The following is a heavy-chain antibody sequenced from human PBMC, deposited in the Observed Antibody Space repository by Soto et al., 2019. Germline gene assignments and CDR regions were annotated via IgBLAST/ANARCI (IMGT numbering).Heavy chain of an antibody. CDR3: ARAPGYSYATNWCDP. Sequence: ASVKVSCKASGYTFTNYAMHWVRQAPGQRLEWMGWINVGNGDTKYSQKFQGRVTITRDTSASTAYMELSSLRSEDTAVYYCARAPGYSYATNWCDPWGRGTLVTVSS. J-gene: IGHJ5*02. CDR2: INVGNGDT. V-gene: IGHV1-3*01. CDR1: GYTFTNYA. D-gene: IGHD5-18*01.